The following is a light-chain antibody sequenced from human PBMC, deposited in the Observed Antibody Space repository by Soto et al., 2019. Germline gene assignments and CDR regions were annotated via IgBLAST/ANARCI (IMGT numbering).Light chain of an antibody. CDR1: HDISNY. Sequence: DIQMTQSPSSLSASVGDRVTITCQATHDISNYLNWYQQKPGKAPKLLIYDAFNLQTGVPSRFNGSGFGTDFTLSINSLQPEDFATYYCQQAYSFPSTFGQGTRLEIK. V-gene: IGKV1-33*01. J-gene: IGKJ5*01. CDR2: DAF. CDR3: QQAYSFPST.